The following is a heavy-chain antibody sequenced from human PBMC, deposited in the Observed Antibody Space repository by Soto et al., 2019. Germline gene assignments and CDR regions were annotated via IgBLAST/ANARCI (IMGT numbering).Heavy chain of an antibody. D-gene: IGHD1-26*01. V-gene: IGHV3-9*01. CDR2: ISWNSGII. CDR3: AKDRDVGVHGYAFDV. CDR1: GFTFDDYA. Sequence: EVQLVESGGDLVQPGRSLRLSCAVSGFTFDDYAMHWVRQAPGKGLEGVSGISWNSGIIGYADSVKGRFTIARDNAKNALYLQMNSLRAEATAFYYCAKDRDVGVHGYAFDVWGQGTMVTVSS. J-gene: IGHJ3*01.